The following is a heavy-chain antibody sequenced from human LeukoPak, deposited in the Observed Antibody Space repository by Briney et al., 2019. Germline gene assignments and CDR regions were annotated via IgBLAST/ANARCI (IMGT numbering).Heavy chain of an antibody. Sequence: GGSLRLSCAASGFTFSSYSMNWVRQAPGKGLEWVSSISSSSSYIYYADSVKGRFTISRDNSKNTLYLQMNSLRAEDTAVYYCARGVLTGYFEVYFDYWGQGTLVTVSS. D-gene: IGHD3-9*01. CDR3: ARGVLTGYFEVYFDY. CDR2: ISSSSSYI. J-gene: IGHJ4*02. CDR1: GFTFSSYS. V-gene: IGHV3-21*01.